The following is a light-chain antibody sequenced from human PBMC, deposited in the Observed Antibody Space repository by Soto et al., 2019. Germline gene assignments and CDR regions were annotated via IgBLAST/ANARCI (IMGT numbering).Light chain of an antibody. CDR1: SSDVGGYNY. V-gene: IGLV2-8*01. CDR3: SSYAGSSTLV. CDR2: EVT. Sequence: QSVLTQPPSASGSPGQSVTISCTGTSSDVGGYNYVSWYQQHPGKAPKLMIYEVTKRPSGVPDRFSGSKSGNTASLTVSGLQAEDEADYYCSSYAGSSTLVFGSGTKVNVL. J-gene: IGLJ1*01.